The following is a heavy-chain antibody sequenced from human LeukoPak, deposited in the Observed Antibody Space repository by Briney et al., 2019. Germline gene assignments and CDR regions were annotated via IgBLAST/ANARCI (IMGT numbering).Heavy chain of an antibody. D-gene: IGHD6-19*01. CDR3: ARGSVSSGWYPF. J-gene: IGHJ4*02. CDR2: IIPIFGTA. V-gene: IGHV1-69*05. Sequence: SVKVSCKASGGTFSSYAISWVRQAPGQGLEWMGRIIPIFGTANYAQKFQGRVTITTDESTSTAYMELSSLRPEDTAVYYCARGSVSSGWYPFWGQGTLVTVSS. CDR1: GGTFSSYA.